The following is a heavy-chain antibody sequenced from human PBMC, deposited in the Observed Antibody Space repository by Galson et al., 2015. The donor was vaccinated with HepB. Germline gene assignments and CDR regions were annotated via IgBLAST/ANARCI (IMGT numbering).Heavy chain of an antibody. J-gene: IGHJ3*01. CDR3: ATVAVYSGSYKNAFDV. CDR1: GYTFTGYY. CDR2: INPNSGGT. Sequence: SVKVSCKASGYTFTGYYMHWVRQAPGQGLEWMGWINPNSGGTNYAQKFQGRVTMTRDTSISTAYMELSRLRSDDTAVYYCATVAVYSGSYKNAFDVWGQGTMVTVSS. D-gene: IGHD1-26*01. V-gene: IGHV1-2*02.